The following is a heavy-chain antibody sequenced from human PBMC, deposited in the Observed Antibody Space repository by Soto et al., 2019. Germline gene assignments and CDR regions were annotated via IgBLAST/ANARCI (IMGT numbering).Heavy chain of an antibody. CDR2: IYTSGST. J-gene: IGHJ3*02. Sequence: PWETLSLTCSVSGGSLSRYYWTWIRQPAGKGLEWIGRIYTSGSTNYNPSLKSRVTMSVDTSKNQFSLKLSSVTAADTAVYYCAAYSSSLGTFDIWGQGTKVTVSS. V-gene: IGHV4-4*07. CDR3: AAYSSSLGTFDI. CDR1: GGSLSRYY. D-gene: IGHD6-13*01.